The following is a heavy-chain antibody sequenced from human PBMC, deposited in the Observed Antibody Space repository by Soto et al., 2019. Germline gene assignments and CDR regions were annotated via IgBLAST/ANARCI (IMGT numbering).Heavy chain of an antibody. CDR2: IYHSGST. V-gene: IGHV4-38-2*02. J-gene: IGHJ6*02. CDR1: GYSISSGYY. D-gene: IGHD1-1*01. CDR3: VRDPSWNDAFDYYYGMDV. Sequence: SETLSLTCAVSGYSISSGYYWGWIRQPPGKGLEWIGSIYHSGSTYYNPSLKSRVTISVDTSKNQFSLKLSSVTAADTAVYYCVRDPSWNDAFDYYYGMDVWGQGTTVTVS.